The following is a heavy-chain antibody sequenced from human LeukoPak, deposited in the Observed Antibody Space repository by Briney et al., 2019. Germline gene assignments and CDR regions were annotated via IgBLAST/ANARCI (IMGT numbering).Heavy chain of an antibody. Sequence: GGSLRLSCAASGFTFSSYSMNWVRQAPGKGLEWVGFTRSKGYGGTTEYAASVKGRFLISRDDSKNIAYLQMNSLKTEDTAVYYCTRCYGSGTPDDYWGQGTLVTVSS. D-gene: IGHD3-10*01. CDR1: GFTFSSYS. CDR2: TRSKGYGGTT. J-gene: IGHJ4*02. V-gene: IGHV3-49*04. CDR3: TRCYGSGTPDDY.